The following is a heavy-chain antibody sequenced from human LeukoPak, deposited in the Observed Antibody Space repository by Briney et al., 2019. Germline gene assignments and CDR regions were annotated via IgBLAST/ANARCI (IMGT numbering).Heavy chain of an antibody. Sequence: PGRSLRLSCAASGFTFSSYGMHWVRQAPGKGLEWVAVIWYDGSNKYYADSVKGRFTISRDNSKNTLYLQMNSLRAEDTAVYYCARDYYDSSGYHYGGHDYWGQGTLVTVSS. CDR2: IWYDGSNK. D-gene: IGHD3-22*01. J-gene: IGHJ4*02. V-gene: IGHV3-33*01. CDR1: GFTFSSYG. CDR3: ARDYYDSSGYHYGGHDY.